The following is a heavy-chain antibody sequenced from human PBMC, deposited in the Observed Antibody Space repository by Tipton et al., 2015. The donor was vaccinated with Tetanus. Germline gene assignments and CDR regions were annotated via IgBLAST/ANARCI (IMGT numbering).Heavy chain of an antibody. CDR2: IYQTGIT. CDR1: GYNFNLYW. Sequence: QSGAEVKEPGESLKISCQGSGYNFNLYWIAWVRQMPGKGLEWMGYIYQTGITYFNPSLRGRLTMSFKMSKNQISLKLSTVTAADTAVYYCVRGRGLGAYSYGFEYWGRGALVTVSS. D-gene: IGHD5-12*01. V-gene: IGHV5-51*01. CDR3: VRGRGLGAYSYGFEY. J-gene: IGHJ4*02.